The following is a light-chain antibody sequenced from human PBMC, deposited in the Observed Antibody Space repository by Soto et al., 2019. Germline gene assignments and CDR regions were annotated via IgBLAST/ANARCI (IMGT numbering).Light chain of an antibody. V-gene: IGLV7-46*01. CDR2: DTN. CDR3: LIRHIGGQV. Sequence: QAVVTQEPSLTVSPGGTVTLTCGSSAGPVTSGQYPYWFQQKPGQAPRTLIYDTNNKHSWTPARFSGFLLGGKAALTLSGAQPEDEAEYYCLIRHIGGQVFGSGTKLTVL. CDR1: AGPVTSGQY. J-gene: IGLJ1*01.